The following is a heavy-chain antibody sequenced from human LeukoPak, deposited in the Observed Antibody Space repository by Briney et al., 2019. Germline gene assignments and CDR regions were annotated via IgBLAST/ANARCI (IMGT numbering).Heavy chain of an antibody. D-gene: IGHD2-15*01. CDR2: IYSGGST. Sequence: GGSLRLSCAASGFTVSSNYMSWVRQAPGKGLEWVSVIYSGGSTYYADSVKGRFTISRDNSKNTLFLQMNSLRPEDTAVYYCAKVSAEVVVVPAYYGMDVWGQGTTVTVSS. CDR3: AKVSAEVVVVPAYYGMDV. J-gene: IGHJ6*02. V-gene: IGHV3-66*01. CDR1: GFTVSSNY.